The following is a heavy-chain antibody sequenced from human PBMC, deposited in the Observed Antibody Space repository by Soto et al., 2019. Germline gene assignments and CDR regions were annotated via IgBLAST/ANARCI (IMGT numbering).Heavy chain of an antibody. D-gene: IGHD6-19*01. Sequence: QVQLVQSGGEVKKPGASVKVSCKASGYTFTSSGINWVRQAPGQGLEWMGWISPYNGDTNYAQKFQGRVTMTTDTSTNTAYLELRSLRSDDTAVYYCTREQWLVYCMDVWGQVTTVTVSS. V-gene: IGHV1-18*01. J-gene: IGHJ6*02. CDR1: GYTFTSSG. CDR3: TREQWLVYCMDV. CDR2: ISPYNGDT.